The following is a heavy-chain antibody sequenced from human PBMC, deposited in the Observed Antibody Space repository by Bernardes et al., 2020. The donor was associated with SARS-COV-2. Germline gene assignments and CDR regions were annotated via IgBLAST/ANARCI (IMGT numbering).Heavy chain of an antibody. J-gene: IGHJ4*02. CDR3: ARCDLGGWYYFDY. V-gene: IGHV4-59*08. CDR1: GGSISSYY. Sequence: SETLSLTCTVSGGSISSYYWTWIRQPPGKGLEWIGYIYYSGSTNYNPSLKSRVTISVDSSKNQFSLKLSSVTAADTAVYYCARCDLGGWYYFDYWGQGTLVTVSS. D-gene: IGHD6-19*01. CDR2: IYYSGST.